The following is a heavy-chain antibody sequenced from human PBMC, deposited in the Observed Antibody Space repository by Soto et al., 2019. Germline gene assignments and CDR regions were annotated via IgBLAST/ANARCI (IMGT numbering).Heavy chain of an antibody. J-gene: IGHJ6*02. D-gene: IGHD2-21*02. Sequence: QITLKESGPTLVKPTQTLTLTCTFSGLSLSTTGVGVGWIRQPPGKALEWLALIYWDDDKRYSPSLKSRLTITKDTSKNQVVLTMTNMEPVDTVTYYCVQSRCGGDCLQSYSSHSYYGLDVWGQGTTVTVSS. CDR3: VQSRCGGDCLQSYSSHSYYGLDV. V-gene: IGHV2-5*02. CDR2: IYWDDDK. CDR1: GLSLSTTGVG.